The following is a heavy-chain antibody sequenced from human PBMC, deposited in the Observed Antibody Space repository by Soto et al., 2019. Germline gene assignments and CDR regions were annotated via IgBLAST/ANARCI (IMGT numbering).Heavy chain of an antibody. CDR2: ISNDAGRT. D-gene: IGHD2-2*01. CDR1: GFTFSDHG. J-gene: IGHJ4*01. Sequence: GGSLRLSCAASGFTFSDHGMTWVRQAPGKGLEWVSSISNDAGRTFYADSVRGRFTVSRDSSNNTLYLQMNSLRAEDTAVYFCAGPSMCSIRAYFDTCGHGPFLTVYS. CDR3: AGPSMCSIRAYFDT. V-gene: IGHV3-23*01.